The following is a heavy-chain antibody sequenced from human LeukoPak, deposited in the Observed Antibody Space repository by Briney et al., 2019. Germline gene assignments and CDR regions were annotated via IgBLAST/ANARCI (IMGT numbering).Heavy chain of an antibody. D-gene: IGHD6-13*01. CDR1: GFTFSRSA. V-gene: IGHV3-23*01. Sequence: GGSLRLSCAASGFTFSRSAMSWVRQTPGKGLDWVSSISSSGNTYYADSVKGRFTISRDNSKNMLYLQMNSLRAEDTAVYYCVKGRISEDGLDFWGQGTLVTVSS. CDR2: ISSSGNT. J-gene: IGHJ4*02. CDR3: VKGRISEDGLDF.